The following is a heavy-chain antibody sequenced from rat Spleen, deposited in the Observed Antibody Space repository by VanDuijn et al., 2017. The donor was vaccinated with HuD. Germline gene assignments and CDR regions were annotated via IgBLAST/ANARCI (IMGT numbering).Heavy chain of an antibody. CDR3: ARQETSGYSNWFAY. Sequence: EVQLVESDGGLVQPGRSLKLSCAASGFTFSDYYMAWVRQAPTKGLEWVATISSDGRRNYYRDSVKGRFTISRDNAKSSLYLQMDSLRSEDTATYYCARQETSGYSNWFAYWGQGTLVTVSS. CDR2: ISSDGRRN. J-gene: IGHJ3*01. CDR1: GFTFSDYY. D-gene: IGHD4-3*01. V-gene: IGHV5-29*01.